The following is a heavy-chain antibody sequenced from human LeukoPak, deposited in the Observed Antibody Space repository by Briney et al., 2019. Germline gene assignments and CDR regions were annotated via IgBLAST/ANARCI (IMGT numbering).Heavy chain of an antibody. J-gene: IGHJ6*03. CDR1: GGSISSSSYY. V-gene: IGHV4-39*02. Sequence: SETLSLTCTVSGGSISSSSYYWGWIRQPPGKGLEWIGSIYYSGSTYYNPSLKSRVTISVDTSKNQFSLKLSSVTAADTAVYYCAGEGYCSQPPGCYYYYMDVWGKGTTVTVSS. CDR3: AGEGYCSQPPGCYYYYMDV. D-gene: IGHD2-15*01. CDR2: IYYSGST.